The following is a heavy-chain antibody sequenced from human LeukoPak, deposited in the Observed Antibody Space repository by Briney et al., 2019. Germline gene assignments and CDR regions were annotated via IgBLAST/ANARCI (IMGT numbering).Heavy chain of an antibody. J-gene: IGHJ6*03. CDR2: ISSSSSSI. D-gene: IGHD3-3*01. Sequence: GGSLRLSCAASGFTFSSYSMTWVRQAPGKGLEWVSYISSSSSSIYYADSLKGRFTISRDDAKNSLYLQMNSLRAEDTAVYYCARVVLRFPSGDYYYYMDVWGKGTTVTVTS. V-gene: IGHV3-48*04. CDR3: ARVVLRFPSGDYYYYMDV. CDR1: GFTFSSYS.